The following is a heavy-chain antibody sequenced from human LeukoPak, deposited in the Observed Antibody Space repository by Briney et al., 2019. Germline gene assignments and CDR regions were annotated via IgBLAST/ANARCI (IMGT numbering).Heavy chain of an antibody. V-gene: IGHV3-23*01. CDR2: LSGSGAGT. CDR3: AKSLPNPSY. D-gene: IGHD1-14*01. J-gene: IGHJ4*02. Sequence: GGSLRLSCTASGFTFSGYAMSWVRQAPGKGLDWVSGLSGSGAGTYYADSVKGRFTISRDTSKNTLYLHMSSLRAEDTAVYYCAKSLPNPSYWGQGTLVTVSS. CDR1: GFTFSGYA.